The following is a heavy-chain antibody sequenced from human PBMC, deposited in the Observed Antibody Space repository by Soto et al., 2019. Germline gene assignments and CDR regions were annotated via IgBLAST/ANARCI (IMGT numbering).Heavy chain of an antibody. D-gene: IGHD3-3*01. CDR3: AHMRVTMLVGAGYFHH. J-gene: IGHJ1*01. V-gene: IGHV2-5*02. CDR2: IYWDDDK. CDR1: GFSLSTSGVG. Sequence: QITLKESGPTLVKPSQTLTLTCTFSGFSLSTSGVGVGWIRQPPGKALEWLALIYWDDDKRYSPSLKSRLTITKDTSKTQVVLTLTNVDPVDTATYYCAHMRVTMLVGAGYFHHWGQGTLVTVSS.